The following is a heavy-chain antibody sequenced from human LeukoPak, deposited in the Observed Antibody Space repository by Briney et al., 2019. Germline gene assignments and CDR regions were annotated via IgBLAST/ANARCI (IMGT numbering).Heavy chain of an antibody. CDR1: GYTFTNYY. Sequence: GASVKVSCKASGYTFTNYYMHWVRQAPGQGLEWMGIINPSDGKTSYAQKFQGRVTMTTDTSTSTAYMELSSLRSEDTAVYYCARDNDSRDPPHFDYWGQGTLVTVSS. CDR3: ARDNDSRDPPHFDY. CDR2: INPSDGKT. J-gene: IGHJ4*02. V-gene: IGHV1-46*01. D-gene: IGHD3-16*01.